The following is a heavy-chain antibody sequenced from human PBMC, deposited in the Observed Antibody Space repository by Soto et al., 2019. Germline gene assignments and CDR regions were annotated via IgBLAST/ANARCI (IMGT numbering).Heavy chain of an antibody. J-gene: IGHJ4*02. CDR3: AGESHTVANTDFDY. Sequence: EVQLVESGGGLVRPGGSLRLSCAASEFTFRAYEINWVRQAPGKGLVWLSTISSTEGTRYYADSVKGRFTISRDNVKGSLYLQMNSLRAEDTAVYYCAGESHTVANTDFDYWGQGTLVTVSS. V-gene: IGHV3-48*03. CDR2: ISSTEGTR. D-gene: IGHD4-17*01. CDR1: EFTFRAYE.